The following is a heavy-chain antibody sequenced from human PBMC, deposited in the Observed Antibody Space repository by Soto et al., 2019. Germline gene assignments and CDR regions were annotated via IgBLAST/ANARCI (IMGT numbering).Heavy chain of an antibody. CDR3: SRVHCSAGTCLHGLDF. D-gene: IGHD2-15*01. Sequence: PSQTLSLTCVISGDSVSSNGAWWNWIRQSPSRGLQWLGRIYYRSKWLHGYAASVESRMAINTDTSRNQFSLHLNYVTPEDTAVYYCSRVHCSAGTCLHGLDFWGQGTTVTVSS. V-gene: IGHV6-1*01. CDR2: IYYRSKWLH. J-gene: IGHJ6*02. CDR1: GDSVSSNGAW.